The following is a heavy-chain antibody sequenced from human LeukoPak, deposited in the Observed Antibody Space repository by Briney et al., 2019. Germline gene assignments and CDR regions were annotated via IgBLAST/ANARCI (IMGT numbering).Heavy chain of an antibody. J-gene: IGHJ4*02. V-gene: IGHV4-38-2*02. D-gene: IGHD3-10*01. CDR3: ARVDIWFGELAY. Sequence: SETLSLTCIVSGYSISSGYYWGWIRQPPGKGLEWIGNIYHSGSTYYNPSLKSRVTISVDTSKNQFSLELSSVTAADTAVYYCARVDIWFGELAYWGQGTLVTVSS. CDR1: GYSISSGYY. CDR2: IYHSGST.